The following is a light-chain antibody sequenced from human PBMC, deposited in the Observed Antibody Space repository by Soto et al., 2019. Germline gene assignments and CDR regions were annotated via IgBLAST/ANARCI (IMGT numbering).Light chain of an antibody. CDR1: QSVSTSY. CDR3: QQYGSSPWP. Sequence: EIVLTQSPGTLSLSPGERATLSCRASQSVSTSYLAWYQQKPGQAPRLLIYGASSRATGIPDRFSGSGSGTDFTLTISRLAPEDFAVYYCQQYGSSPWPFGQGTKVEIK. CDR2: GAS. V-gene: IGKV3-20*01. J-gene: IGKJ1*01.